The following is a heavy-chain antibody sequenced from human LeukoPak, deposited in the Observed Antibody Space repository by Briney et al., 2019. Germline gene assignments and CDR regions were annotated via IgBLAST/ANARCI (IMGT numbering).Heavy chain of an antibody. J-gene: IGHJ4*02. D-gene: IGHD3-10*01. Sequence: SETLSLTCTVSGGSISSYYWSWIRQPPGKGLEWIGYIYYSGSTNYNPSLKSRVTISVDTSKNQFSLKLSSVTAADTAVYYCARVKVDSMVRYYLDYWGQGTLVTVSS. V-gene: IGHV4-59*01. CDR3: ARVKVDSMVRYYLDY. CDR2: IYYSGST. CDR1: GGSISSYY.